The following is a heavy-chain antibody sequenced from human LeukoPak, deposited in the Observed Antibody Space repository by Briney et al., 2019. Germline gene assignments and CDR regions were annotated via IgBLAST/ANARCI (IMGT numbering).Heavy chain of an antibody. CDR3: ARVSSGYYGSFYYYMDV. D-gene: IGHD3-22*01. CDR2: IYSSVST. Sequence: SETLSLTCTVSGGSISSYYWSWIRQPPGKGLEWIGCIYSSVSTNYNPSLKSRVTISVDTSKNQFSLKLSSVTAADTAVFYCARVSSGYYGSFYYYMDVWGKGTTVTVSS. V-gene: IGHV4-4*09. CDR1: GGSISSYY. J-gene: IGHJ6*03.